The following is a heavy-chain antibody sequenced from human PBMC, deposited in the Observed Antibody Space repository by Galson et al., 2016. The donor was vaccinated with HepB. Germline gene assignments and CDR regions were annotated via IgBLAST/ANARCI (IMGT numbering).Heavy chain of an antibody. CDR1: GFMVSSTY. V-gene: IGHV3-53*01. Sequence: SLRLSCAASGFMVSSTYVSWVRQAPGKGLEWVSVIYSSGNTYYADSVKGRFTISRDNSKNTLGLQMNSLRAEDTAVYYCTCAAPENGANFGAHRPYWGQGTLVTVSS. D-gene: IGHD4/OR15-4a*01. CDR3: TCAAPENGANFGAHRPY. J-gene: IGHJ4*02. CDR2: IYSSGNT.